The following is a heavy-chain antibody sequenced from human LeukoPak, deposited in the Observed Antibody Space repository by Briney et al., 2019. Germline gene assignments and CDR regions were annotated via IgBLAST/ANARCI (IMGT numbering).Heavy chain of an antibody. CDR3: ARVNYDFWSGYPNHEGNWFDP. Sequence: GGSLRLSCAASGFTVSSNYMSWVRQAPGKGLEWVSIIHSGGTTNYVDSVKGRFTISRDNSRNTLYLQMNSLRAEDTAVYYCARVNYDFWSGYPNHEGNWFDPWGQGTLVTVSS. CDR2: IHSGGTT. D-gene: IGHD3-3*01. J-gene: IGHJ5*02. V-gene: IGHV3-53*01. CDR1: GFTVSSNY.